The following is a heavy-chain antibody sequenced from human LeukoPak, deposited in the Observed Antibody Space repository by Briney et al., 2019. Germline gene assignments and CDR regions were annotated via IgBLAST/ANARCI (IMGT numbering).Heavy chain of an antibody. V-gene: IGHV5-51*01. D-gene: IGHD5-18*01. CDR1: GYIFTSYS. Sequence: GESLKISCKASGYIFTSYSIGWVRQMPGKGLEWMGITHPGDSDTRYSPSFEGQVTISADKSISTAYLQWSSLKASDTAMYYCASTRSWHRYGYGYWGQGTLVTVSS. J-gene: IGHJ4*02. CDR2: THPGDSDT. CDR3: ASTRSWHRYGYGY.